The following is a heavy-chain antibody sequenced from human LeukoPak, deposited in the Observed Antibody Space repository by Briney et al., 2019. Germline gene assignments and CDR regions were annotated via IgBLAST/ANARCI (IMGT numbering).Heavy chain of an antibody. J-gene: IGHJ6*03. CDR3: ARGAITIFLRGSVYYYYYMDV. D-gene: IGHD3-9*01. CDR1: GFSFTGSV. Sequence: SVKVSCKASGFSFTGSVIQWVRQARGQRLEWIGWIVVGSGNTNYAQKFQGRVTMTRNTSISTAYMELSSLRSEDTAVYYCARGAITIFLRGSVYYYYYMDVWGKGTTVTISS. V-gene: IGHV1-58*02. CDR2: IVVGSGNT.